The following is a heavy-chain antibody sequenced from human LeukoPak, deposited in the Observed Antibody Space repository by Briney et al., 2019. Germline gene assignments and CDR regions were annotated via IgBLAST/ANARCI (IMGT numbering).Heavy chain of an antibody. V-gene: IGHV3-23*01. J-gene: IGHJ4*02. Sequence: GGSLRLSCAASGFTFSSYAMSWVRQAPGEGLGWVSVISGRGGSTSYGDSVKGRFTLPRDKSKNTPYLQTNSLIAEDTAFYYCAKGSGSRGAFDYWGQGTLVTVCS. CDR3: AKGSGSRGAFDY. D-gene: IGHD6-13*01. CDR1: GFTFSSYA. CDR2: ISGRGGST.